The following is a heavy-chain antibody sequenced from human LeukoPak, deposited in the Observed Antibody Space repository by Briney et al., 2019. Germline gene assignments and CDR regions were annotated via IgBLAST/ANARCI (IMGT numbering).Heavy chain of an antibody. CDR1: GCSISGHY. CDR2: IYYTGIT. Sequence: SETLSLTCTVSGCSISGHYWSLIRQPPGKGLEWIGYIYYTGITNYNPSLKSRFTISVATSQNQFSMRLTSVTAADTAVYSCARVSFNYHSGNYGWYFDSWGQGTLVTVSS. V-gene: IGHV4-59*11. CDR3: ARVSFNYHSGNYGWYFDS. J-gene: IGHJ4*02. D-gene: IGHD3-10*01.